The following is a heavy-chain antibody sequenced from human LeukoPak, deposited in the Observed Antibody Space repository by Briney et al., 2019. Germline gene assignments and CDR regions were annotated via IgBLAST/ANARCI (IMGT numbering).Heavy chain of an antibody. V-gene: IGHV3-30-3*01. J-gene: IGHJ4*02. Sequence: AGGSLRLSCAASGFTFSSYAMHWVRQAPGKGPEWVAVISYDGSNKYYADSVKGRFTISRDNSKNTLYLQMNSLRAEDTAVYYCARTGSGYYLGGFDYWGQGTLVTVSS. D-gene: IGHD3-22*01. CDR2: ISYDGSNK. CDR1: GFTFSSYA. CDR3: ARTGSGYYLGGFDY.